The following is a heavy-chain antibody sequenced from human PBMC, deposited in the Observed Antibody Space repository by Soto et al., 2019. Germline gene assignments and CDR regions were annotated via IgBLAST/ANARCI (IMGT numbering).Heavy chain of an antibody. CDR2: IYHSGST. Sequence: QLQLQESGSGLVKPSQTLSLTCAVSGGSISSGGYSWSWIRQPPGKGLEWIGYIYHSGSTYYNPSLESRVSISVDRSNNQFSLKLSSVTGAETGVYYCARAPAKEYYYDSSCYRNPRYYFDYCCQGTLVTVSS. V-gene: IGHV4-30-2*01. D-gene: IGHD3-22*01. CDR3: ARAPAKEYYYDSSCYRNPRYYFDY. J-gene: IGHJ4*02. CDR1: GGSISSGGYS.